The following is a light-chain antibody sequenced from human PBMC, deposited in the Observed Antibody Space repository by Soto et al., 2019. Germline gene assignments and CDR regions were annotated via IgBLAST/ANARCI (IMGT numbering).Light chain of an antibody. J-gene: IGKJ3*01. CDR2: ATS. V-gene: IGKV1-39*01. CDR1: QAIHRY. Sequence: DIQMTQCPSSLSASVWDRVTITCRASQAIHRYFNGYQQKPGKASNLLIVATSTLQSGVPSRFSGSGSGTDFTLTISRLRPEDFATYYCQRRETFGPGTKVDIK. CDR3: QRRET.